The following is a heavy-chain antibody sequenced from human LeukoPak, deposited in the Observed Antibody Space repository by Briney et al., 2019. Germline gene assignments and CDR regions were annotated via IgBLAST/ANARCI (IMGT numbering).Heavy chain of an antibody. CDR1: GFTFDDYG. Sequence: QPGRSLRLSCAASGFTFDDYGMHWVRQAPGKGLEWVAVISYDGNNKYYADSVKGRFTISRDNSKNTLFLQMNSLRAEDSAVYYCAKEWAAIHFDYWGQGTLVTVSS. CDR2: ISYDGNNK. D-gene: IGHD2-2*02. CDR3: AKEWAAIHFDY. J-gene: IGHJ4*02. V-gene: IGHV3-30*18.